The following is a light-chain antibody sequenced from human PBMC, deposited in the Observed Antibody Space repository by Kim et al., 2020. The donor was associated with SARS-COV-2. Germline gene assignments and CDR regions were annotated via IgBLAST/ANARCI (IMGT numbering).Light chain of an antibody. Sequence: SPGPSLTISCTGNSSDISRYNLVSWYQQYPGKAPKLIIYEVTKRPSGVSNRFSGSKSGNTASLTISGLQAEDEADYYCGSYGSSWVFGGGTQLTVL. J-gene: IGLJ3*02. CDR3: GSYGSSWV. V-gene: IGLV2-23*02. CDR2: EVT. CDR1: SSDISRYNL.